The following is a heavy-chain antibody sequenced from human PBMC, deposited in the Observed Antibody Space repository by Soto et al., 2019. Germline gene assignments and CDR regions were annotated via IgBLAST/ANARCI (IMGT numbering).Heavy chain of an antibody. J-gene: IGHJ3*01. CDR3: ARSAKWDGFDP. CDR1: AGTISTINYY. D-gene: IGHD2-8*01. CDR2: ISYSGST. V-gene: IGHV4-31*03. Sequence: QVQLQESGPGLVRPSQTLSLTCTVSAGTISTINYYWSWIRQHPEKGLEWIGYISYSGSTFYHSSLKSRVTISLDTSKKQFSLTLTSVTAADTAVYYCARSAKWDGFDPWGQGTMVIVSS.